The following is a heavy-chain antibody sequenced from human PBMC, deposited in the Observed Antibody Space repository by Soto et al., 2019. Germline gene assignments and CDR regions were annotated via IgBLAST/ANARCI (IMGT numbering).Heavy chain of an antibody. CDR3: AKRFYPYPGAGDRGMFDY. CDR1: GFSLSTSGVG. Sequence: QITLKESDPTRVKPTQTLTLTCTFSGFSLSTSGVGVGWIRQPPGKALEGLALIYWDDDKRYRTSLKSRLAIPKAPSKSQGLLTMPNRDPVDTPTYYCAKRFYPYPGAGDRGMFDYWGKGTLVTVSP. V-gene: IGHV2-5*02. J-gene: IGHJ4*02. CDR2: IYWDDDK. D-gene: IGHD7-27*01.